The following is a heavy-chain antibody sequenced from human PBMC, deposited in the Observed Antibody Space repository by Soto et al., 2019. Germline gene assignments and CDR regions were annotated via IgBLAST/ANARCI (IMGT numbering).Heavy chain of an antibody. CDR2: IFPKFGTT. CDR1: GDTDTNYV. V-gene: IGHV1-69*13. CDR3: EAEMTFGKLSVV. D-gene: IGHD3-16*02. Sequence: SLKVSCKASGDTDTNYVISWVRQAPGQGLEWMGGIFPKFGTTYSAQKLQDRLTITADESTSTVYMQLSSLRLDDTAVYYCEAEMTFGKLSVVWGQGTTVTVSS. J-gene: IGHJ6*02.